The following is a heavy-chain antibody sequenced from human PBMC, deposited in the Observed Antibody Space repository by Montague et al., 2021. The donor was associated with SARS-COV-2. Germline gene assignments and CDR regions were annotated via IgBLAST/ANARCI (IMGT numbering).Heavy chain of an antibody. Sequence: SLRLSCAASGFTVSSNYMSWVRQAPGKGLEWVSVIYSGGSTYYADSVKGRFTISRDNSKNTLYLQMNSLRAEDTAVYYCARSRVSSGRGAFDIWGQGTMVTASS. D-gene: IGHD6-19*01. J-gene: IGHJ3*02. CDR2: IYSGGST. V-gene: IGHV3-53*01. CDR1: GFTVSSNY. CDR3: ARSRVSSGRGAFDI.